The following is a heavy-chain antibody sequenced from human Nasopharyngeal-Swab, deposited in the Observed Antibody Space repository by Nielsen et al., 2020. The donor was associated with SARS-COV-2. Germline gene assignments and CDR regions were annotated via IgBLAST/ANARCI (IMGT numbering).Heavy chain of an antibody. CDR3: ARDSVRGGSYRGGFDY. Sequence: ASVKVSCKVSGYTLTELSMHWVRQAPGKGLEWMGGFDPEDGETIYAQKFQGRVTITRDTSASTAYMELSSLRSEDTAVYYCARDSVRGGSYRGGFDYWGQGTLVTVSS. CDR1: GYTLTELS. D-gene: IGHD1-26*01. J-gene: IGHJ4*02. V-gene: IGHV1-24*01. CDR2: FDPEDGET.